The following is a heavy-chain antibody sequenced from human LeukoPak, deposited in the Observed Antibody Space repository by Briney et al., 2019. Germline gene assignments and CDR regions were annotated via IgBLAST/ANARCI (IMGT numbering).Heavy chain of an antibody. CDR1: GYTLTELS. J-gene: IGHJ6*02. V-gene: IGHV1-24*01. CDR3: ATDLNENYYYYGMDV. Sequence: ASVKVSCKVSGYTLTELSMHWVRQAPGKGLEWMGGFDPEDGETIYAQKFQGGVTMTEDTSTDTAYMELSSLRSEDTAVYYCATDLNENYYYYGMDVWGQGTTVTVSS. CDR2: FDPEDGET.